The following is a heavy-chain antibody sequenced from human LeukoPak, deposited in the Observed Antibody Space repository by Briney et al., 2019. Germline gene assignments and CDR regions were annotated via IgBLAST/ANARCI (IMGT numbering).Heavy chain of an antibody. Sequence: ASVKVSCKASGGTFSSYAISWVRQAPGQGLEWMGGIIPIFGTTNYAQKLQGRVTITADESTSTAYMELSSLSSEDTAVYYCALLATTVVTRFDYWGQGTLVTVSS. CDR3: ALLATTVVTRFDY. V-gene: IGHV1-69*01. CDR1: GGTFSSYA. J-gene: IGHJ4*02. CDR2: IIPIFGTT. D-gene: IGHD4-23*01.